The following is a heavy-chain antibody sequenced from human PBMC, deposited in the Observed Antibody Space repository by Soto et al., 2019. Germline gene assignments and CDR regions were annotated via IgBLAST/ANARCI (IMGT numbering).Heavy chain of an antibody. CDR2: ISHSGRT. Sequence: QVQLQQWGAGLLKPSETLSLTCAVYGGSFSGYYWCWIRQPPGQGLEWIGEISHSGRTNYNPSHKTRFTISVYTSKNQYSLKLSSVTAADMAVYYCARGLARYCSSTSCIRVRRDNCFDAWGQGTLVTVSS. J-gene: IGHJ5*02. CDR3: ARGLARYCSSTSCIRVRRDNCFDA. D-gene: IGHD2-2*01. V-gene: IGHV4-34*01. CDR1: GGSFSGYY.